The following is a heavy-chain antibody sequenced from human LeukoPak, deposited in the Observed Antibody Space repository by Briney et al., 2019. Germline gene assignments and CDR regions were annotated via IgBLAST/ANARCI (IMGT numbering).Heavy chain of an antibody. CDR2: ISSDVSKK. D-gene: IGHD3-10*01. Sequence: PGGSLRLSCAASGFRFNTFWMSWVRQAPGKGLEWVAIISSDVSKKYHADSVKGRFTISRDNSKNTLYLQMNSLRAEDTAVYYCAKQARRAYYYGSGTYAGSHYFDYWGQGTLVTVSS. J-gene: IGHJ4*02. CDR1: GFRFNTFW. V-gene: IGHV3-30*18. CDR3: AKQARRAYYYGSGTYAGSHYFDY.